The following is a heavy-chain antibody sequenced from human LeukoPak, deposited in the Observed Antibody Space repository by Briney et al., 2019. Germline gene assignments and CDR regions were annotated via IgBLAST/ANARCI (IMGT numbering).Heavy chain of an antibody. CDR1: GGSISSYY. Sequence: PSETLSLTCTVSGGSISSYYWSWIRQPPGKGLEWIGYIYYSGSTNYNPSLKSRVTISVDTSKNQFSLKLSSVTAADTAVYYCASSSWYGRIDYWGQGTLVTASS. CDR2: IYYSGST. D-gene: IGHD6-13*01. CDR3: ASSSWYGRIDY. J-gene: IGHJ4*02. V-gene: IGHV4-59*08.